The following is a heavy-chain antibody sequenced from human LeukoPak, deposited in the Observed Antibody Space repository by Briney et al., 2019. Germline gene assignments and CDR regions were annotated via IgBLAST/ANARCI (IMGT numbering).Heavy chain of an antibody. Sequence: ASVKVSCKASGYTFTVYYMHWVRQAPGQGLEWMGWINPNSGGTNYAQKFQGRVTMTRDTSVSTAYMELSRLRSDDTAVYYCARVISDCSGGSCYHSDAFDIWGQGTMVTVSS. J-gene: IGHJ3*02. CDR3: ARVISDCSGGSCYHSDAFDI. CDR1: GYTFTVYY. CDR2: INPNSGGT. V-gene: IGHV1-2*02. D-gene: IGHD2-15*01.